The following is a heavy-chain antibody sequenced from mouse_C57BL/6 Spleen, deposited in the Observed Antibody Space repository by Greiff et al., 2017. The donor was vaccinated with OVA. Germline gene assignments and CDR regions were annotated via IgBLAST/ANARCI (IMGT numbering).Heavy chain of an antibody. D-gene: IGHD1-1*01. CDR2: IDPETGGT. V-gene: IGHV1-15*01. Sequence: VKLQESGAELVRPGASVTLSCKASGYTFTDYEMHWVKQTPVHGLEWIGAIDPETGGTAYNQKFKGKAILTADKSSSTAYMELRSLTSEDSAVYYCTRRFYYGSSYFDYWGQGTTLTVSS. CDR3: TRRFYYGSSYFDY. J-gene: IGHJ2*01. CDR1: GYTFTDYE.